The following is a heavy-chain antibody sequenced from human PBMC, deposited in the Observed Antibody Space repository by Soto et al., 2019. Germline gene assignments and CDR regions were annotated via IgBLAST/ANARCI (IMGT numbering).Heavy chain of an antibody. CDR2: ITPIYPTT. CDR3: ARIPRYSFPTSDDLDS. CDR1: GGTFYTYT. Sequence: QVQLVQSGAEVRKPGSSVQVSCKASGGTFYTYTFSWVRQAPGQGLEWMGSITPIYPTTNYAEKFQGRLTVTADDSTSTAYMELSSLTSDDTAVYYCARIPRYSFPTSDDLDSWGQGTLVTVSS. V-gene: IGHV1-69*15. J-gene: IGHJ4*02. D-gene: IGHD5-18*01.